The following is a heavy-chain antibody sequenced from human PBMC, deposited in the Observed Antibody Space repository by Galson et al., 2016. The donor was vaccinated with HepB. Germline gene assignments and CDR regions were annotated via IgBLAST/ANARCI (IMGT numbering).Heavy chain of an antibody. CDR2: ISSNGRNT. CDR1: GFTFSNSA. V-gene: IGHV3-64D*06. Sequence: SLRLSCAASGFTFSNSAMHWVRQAPGKGLEHVSAISSNGRNTYYAASAKGRFTISRDNSRKTLYLQMSSLRAEDTAVYYCVKEGQWLVLGYYYEMDVWGQGTLVTVSS. J-gene: IGHJ6*02. CDR3: VKEGQWLVLGYYYEMDV. D-gene: IGHD6-19*01.